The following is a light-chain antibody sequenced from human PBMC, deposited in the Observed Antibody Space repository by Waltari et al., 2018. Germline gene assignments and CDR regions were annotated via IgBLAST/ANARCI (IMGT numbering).Light chain of an antibody. V-gene: IGKV1-27*01. CDR3: QKYNSAPQLT. J-gene: IGKJ4*01. CDR1: QGISNY. CDR2: AAS. Sequence: DIQMTQSPSSLSASVGNRVTITCRASQGISNYLAWYQQKPGKVPKLLIYAASTLQSGVPSRFSGSGSGTDFTLTISSLQPEDVATYYCQKYNSAPQLTFGGGTKVEIK.